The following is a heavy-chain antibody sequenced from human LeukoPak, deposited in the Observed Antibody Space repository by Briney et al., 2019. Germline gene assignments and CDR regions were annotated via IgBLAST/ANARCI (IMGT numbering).Heavy chain of an antibody. CDR2: IDSDRGST. CDR3: ARVSGSGSYFKDY. D-gene: IGHD3-10*01. V-gene: IGHV3-74*01. J-gene: IGHJ4*02. CDR1: GFTFSTYW. Sequence: PGGSLRLSCAASGFTFSTYWMHWVRQAPGKGLVWVSRIDSDRGSTSYADSVKGRFTISRDNAKNTLYLQMNSLRAEDTAVYYCARVSGSGSYFKDYWGQGTLVTVSS.